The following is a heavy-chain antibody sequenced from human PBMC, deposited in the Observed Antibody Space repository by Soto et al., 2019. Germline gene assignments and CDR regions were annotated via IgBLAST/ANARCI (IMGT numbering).Heavy chain of an antibody. CDR2: IRGFSPYT. V-gene: IGHV3-21*01. CDR3: ARDRGYDAHDYYYNAMDV. Sequence: EVQLVESGGGLVKPGGSLRLSCISSGFTFRTYTMNWVRQAPGKGLEWVSGIRGFSPYTFYAESVKGRFTISRDNVKNSLYLQMNSLRAEDTAVYYCARDRGYDAHDYYYNAMDVWGQGTTVTVSS. J-gene: IGHJ6*02. D-gene: IGHD3-10*01. CDR1: GFTFRTYT.